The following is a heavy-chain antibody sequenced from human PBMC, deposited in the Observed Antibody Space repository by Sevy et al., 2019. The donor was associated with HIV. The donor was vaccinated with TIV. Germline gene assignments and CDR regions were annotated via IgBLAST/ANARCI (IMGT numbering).Heavy chain of an antibody. V-gene: IGHV4-34*01. D-gene: IGHD2-2*01. CDR3: ARAPHVVVVPGAPSWFDP. Sequence: SETLSLTCAVYGGSFSGYYWNWIRQSPGKGLEWIGEINHSGSTHYNPSLKSRVTISVDTSKNQFSLRLNSVTAADTAVYYCARAPHVVVVPGAPSWFDPWGQGTLVTVSS. J-gene: IGHJ5*02. CDR1: GGSFSGYY. CDR2: INHSGST.